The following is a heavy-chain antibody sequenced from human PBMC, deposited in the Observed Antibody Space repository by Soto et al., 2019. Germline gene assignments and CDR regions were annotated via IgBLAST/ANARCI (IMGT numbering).Heavy chain of an antibody. CDR2: INYSGTT. J-gene: IGHJ4*02. Sequence: QVQLQESGPGLVKPSQTLSLTCTVSGGSIRSGDHFWSWIRQPPGKGLEWIGYINYSGTTYYNPSLMSRVIISVDTSKNQFSLEVTSVTAADTAVYYCASSDDYGDYVDYWGQGTLVTVSS. V-gene: IGHV4-30-4*01. CDR1: GGSIRSGDHF. D-gene: IGHD4-17*01. CDR3: ASSDDYGDYVDY.